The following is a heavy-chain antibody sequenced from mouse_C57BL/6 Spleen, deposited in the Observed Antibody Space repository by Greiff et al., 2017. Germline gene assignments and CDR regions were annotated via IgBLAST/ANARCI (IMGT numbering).Heavy chain of an antibody. CDR2: IDPSDSYT. CDR1: GYTFTSYW. V-gene: IGHV1-69*01. CDR3: ARSREYGNYDY. D-gene: IGHD2-10*02. J-gene: IGHJ2*01. Sequence: VKLQQPGAELVMPGASVKLSCKASGYTFTSYWMHWVKQRPGQGLEWIGEIDPSDSYTNYNQKFKGKSTLTVDKSSSTAYMQLSSLTSEDSAVYYCARSREYGNYDYWGQGTTLTVSS.